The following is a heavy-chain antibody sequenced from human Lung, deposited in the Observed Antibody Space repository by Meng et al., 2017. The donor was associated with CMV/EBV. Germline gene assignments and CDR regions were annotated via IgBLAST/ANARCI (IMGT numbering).Heavy chain of an antibody. J-gene: IGHJ3*02. Sequence: GGSLRLXXAASGFTFSSYSMNWVRQAPGKGLEWVSSISSSSSYIYYADSVKGRFTISRDNAKNSLYLQMNSLRAEDTAVYYCARDRYSGSSDAFDIWGQGTXVTVSS. CDR1: GFTFSSYS. D-gene: IGHD1-26*01. CDR2: ISSSSSYI. V-gene: IGHV3-21*01. CDR3: ARDRYSGSSDAFDI.